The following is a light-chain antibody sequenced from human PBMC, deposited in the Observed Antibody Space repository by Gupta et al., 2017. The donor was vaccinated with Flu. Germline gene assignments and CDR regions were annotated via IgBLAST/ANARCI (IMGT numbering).Light chain of an antibody. J-gene: IGKJ2*01. CDR3: QQTYSSPPYT. CDR1: QSISSY. V-gene: IGKV1-39*01. CDR2: AAS. Sequence: ITCRASQSISSYLNWYQQKPGKAPNLLFYAASSLQSGVPSRFSGSGSGTDFTLTISSLQPEDSATYYCQQTYSSPPYTFGQGTKLEIK.